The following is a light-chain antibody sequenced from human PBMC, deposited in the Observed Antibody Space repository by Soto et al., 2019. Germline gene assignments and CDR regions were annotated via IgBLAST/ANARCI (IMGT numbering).Light chain of an antibody. V-gene: IGLV2-23*01. CDR2: EGS. CDR3: CSYAGSPWV. J-gene: IGLJ3*02. Sequence: QPVLTQPASVSGSPGQSITISCTGTSSDVGSYNLVSWYQQHPGKAPKLMIYEGSKRPSGVSNRFSGSKSGNTASLTISGLQAEDEADYYCCSYAGSPWVFGGGTKVTVL. CDR1: SSDVGSYNL.